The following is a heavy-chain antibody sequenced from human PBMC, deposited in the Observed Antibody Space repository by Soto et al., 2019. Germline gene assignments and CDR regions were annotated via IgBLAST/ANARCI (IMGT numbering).Heavy chain of an antibody. CDR1: GGSISSGGYY. CDR3: ATEGSGVRTYAFHI. Sequence: QVQLQESGPGLVKPSQTLSLTCTVSGGSISSGGYYWSWIRQHPGKGLEWIGYIYYSGSTYYNPSLKSRVTISVYTSKNQFSLKLSSVTAADTAVYYCATEGSGVRTYAFHIWGQGTMVTVSS. V-gene: IGHV4-31*03. CDR2: IYYSGST. D-gene: IGHD2-15*01. J-gene: IGHJ3*02.